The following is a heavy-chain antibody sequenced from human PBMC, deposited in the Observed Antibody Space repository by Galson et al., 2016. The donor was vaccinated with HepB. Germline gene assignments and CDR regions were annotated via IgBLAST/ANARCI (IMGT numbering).Heavy chain of an antibody. CDR3: AKFQLRFGELSASEF. V-gene: IGHV3-30*18. CDR1: GFTFNTYG. CDR2: ISHDGNNA. D-gene: IGHD3-10*01. J-gene: IGHJ4*02. Sequence: SLRLSCAASGFTFNTYGMHWVRQSLGKGLEWVARISHDGNNAFYADSVKGRFTISRDNSKDTLYLQMSSLRGEDTAIYYCAKFQLRFGELSASEFWGQGTLVTVSS.